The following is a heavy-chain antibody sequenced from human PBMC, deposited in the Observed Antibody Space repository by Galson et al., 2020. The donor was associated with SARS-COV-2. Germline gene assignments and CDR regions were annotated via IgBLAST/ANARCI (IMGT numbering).Heavy chain of an antibody. J-gene: IGHJ4*02. D-gene: IGHD3-10*01. CDR1: GFSLSNARMG. CDR3: ARILDRWFGEKGDYYFDY. Sequence: SGPTLVKPTETLTLTCTVSGFSLSNARMGVSWIRQPPGKALEWLAHIFSNDEKSYSTSLKSRLTISKDTSKSQVVLTMTNMDPVDTATYYCARILDRWFGEKGDYYFDYWGQGTLVTVSS. CDR2: IFSNDEK. V-gene: IGHV2-26*01.